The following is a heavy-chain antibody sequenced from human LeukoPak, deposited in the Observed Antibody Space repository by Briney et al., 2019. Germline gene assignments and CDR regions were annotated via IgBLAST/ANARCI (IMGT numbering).Heavy chain of an antibody. V-gene: IGHV3-9*01. Sequence: PGGSLRLSCAASGFTFDDYAMNWVRQAPGKGLEWVSSIRWNNGSIGYADSVKGRFTISRDNAKNSLYLQMNSLRPEDTALYYCAKDSYYGSGSYSADFDYWGQGTLVTVSS. CDR2: IRWNNGSI. CDR3: AKDSYYGSGSYSADFDY. J-gene: IGHJ4*02. D-gene: IGHD3-10*01. CDR1: GFTFDDYA.